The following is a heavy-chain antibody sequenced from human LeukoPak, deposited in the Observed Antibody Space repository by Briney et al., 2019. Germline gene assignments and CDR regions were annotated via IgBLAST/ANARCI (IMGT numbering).Heavy chain of an antibody. V-gene: IGHV2-5*02. CDR1: GFSLSTSGVG. CDR2: IYWDDDK. J-gene: IGHJ4*02. CDR3: AHSPKLLWFGELSLYYFDY. D-gene: IGHD3-10*01. Sequence: VSGPTLVKPTQTLTLTCTFSGFSLSTSGVGVGWIRQPPGKALEWLALIYWDDDKRYSPSLKSRLTITKDTSKNQVVLTMTNMDPVDTATYYCAHSPKLLWFGELSLYYFDYWGQGTLVTVSS.